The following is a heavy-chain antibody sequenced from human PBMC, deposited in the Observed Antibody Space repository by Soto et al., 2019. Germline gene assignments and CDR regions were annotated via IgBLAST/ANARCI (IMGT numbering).Heavy chain of an antibody. D-gene: IGHD2-2*01. V-gene: IGHV1-69*02. CDR2: IIPMHNIR. CDR3: ARSGICTAASCFRPADH. Sequence: QVQLVQSGAEVKKPGSSVKVSCNASGGTFSSYTINWVRQAPGQGLEWMGRIIPMHNIRNYAQKFQDRVTRTADHSTSTVYMELSSLRSDDTAVYYCARSGICTAASCFRPADHWGQGVLVTVSS. J-gene: IGHJ4*02. CDR1: GGTFSSYT.